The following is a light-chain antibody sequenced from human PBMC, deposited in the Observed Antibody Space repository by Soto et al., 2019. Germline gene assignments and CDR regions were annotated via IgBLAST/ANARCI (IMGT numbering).Light chain of an antibody. CDR2: DVS. Sequence: QSALTQPASVSGSPGQSITISCTGTSSDVSGYNSVSWYQQHPGKAPKLMIYDVSNRPSGVSNRFSGSKSGNTASLTISGLQAEDEADYYCSSYTSSVTLIFGGGTKLTVL. CDR3: SSYTSSVTLI. V-gene: IGLV2-14*01. CDR1: SSDVSGYNS. J-gene: IGLJ2*01.